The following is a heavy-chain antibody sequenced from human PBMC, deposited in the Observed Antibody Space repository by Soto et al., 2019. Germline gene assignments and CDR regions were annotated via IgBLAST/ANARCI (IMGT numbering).Heavy chain of an antibody. V-gene: IGHV3-21*01. D-gene: IGHD3-10*01. Sequence: EVQLVESGGGLVKPGGSLRLSCAASGFTFSSYSMNWVRQAPGKGLEWVSSISSSSSYIYYADSVKGRFTISRDNAKNSLYRQMNSLRAEDTAVYYCARDKFGEEHGGMDVWGQGTTVTVSS. CDR1: GFTFSSYS. CDR3: ARDKFGEEHGGMDV. J-gene: IGHJ6*02. CDR2: ISSSSSYI.